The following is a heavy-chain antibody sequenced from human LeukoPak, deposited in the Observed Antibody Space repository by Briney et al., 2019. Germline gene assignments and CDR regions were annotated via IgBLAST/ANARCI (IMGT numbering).Heavy chain of an antibody. CDR1: GFTFDDYA. Sequence: GGSLGLSCAASGFTFDDYAMHWVRQAPGKGLEWVSGINWNSDRIGYADSVKGRFTISRDNAKNSLYLQMNSLRAEDTALYYCAKDRRYASGGGASDIWGQGTMVTVSS. V-gene: IGHV3-9*01. CDR2: INWNSDRI. J-gene: IGHJ3*02. CDR3: AKDRRYASGGGASDI. D-gene: IGHD6-19*01.